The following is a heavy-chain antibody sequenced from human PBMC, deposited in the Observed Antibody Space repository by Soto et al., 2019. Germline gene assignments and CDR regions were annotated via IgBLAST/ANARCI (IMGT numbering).Heavy chain of an antibody. CDR1: GGFISSRSYY. V-gene: IGHV4-39*01. D-gene: IGHD2-2*01. CDR3: AIHVAGYCSSTSCYFYWFDP. J-gene: IGHJ5*02. Sequence: SEPLSLTCTVSGGFISSRSYYWDWIRQTPGKGLERIGSIYYSRSTYYNPSLKSRVTISVDTSKNQFSPKLISVTAADTAVYYCAIHVAGYCSSTSCYFYWFDPWGQGTLVTVSS. CDR2: IYYSRST.